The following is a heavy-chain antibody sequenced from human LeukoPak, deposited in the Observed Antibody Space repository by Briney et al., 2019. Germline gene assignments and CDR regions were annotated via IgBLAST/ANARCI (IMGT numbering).Heavy chain of an antibody. V-gene: IGHV3-23*01. CDR1: GFTFSSYA. CDR3: ARDLSYYDSSGFLDY. D-gene: IGHD3-22*01. J-gene: IGHJ4*02. Sequence: PGGSLGLSCAASGFTFSSYAMSWVRQAPGKGLAWVSTISGGSGSTYCADSVKGRFTISRDNAKNSLYLQMNSLRAEDTAVYYCARDLSYYDSSGFLDYWGQGTLVTVSS. CDR2: ISGGSGST.